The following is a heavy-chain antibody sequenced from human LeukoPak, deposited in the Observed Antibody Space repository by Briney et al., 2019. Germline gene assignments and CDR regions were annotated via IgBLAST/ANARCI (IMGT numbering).Heavy chain of an antibody. CDR3: ARDVEMGTIGHYFDS. Sequence: SGTLSLTCAVSGASISSGTYYWSWIRQHPGKGLEWIGYIYHSGSTFYNPSLKSRVTISADTSENQFSLNLRSVTAADTAIYYCARDVEMGTIGHYFDSGGQGTLVTVSS. V-gene: IGHV4-31*11. CDR2: IYHSGST. D-gene: IGHD5-24*01. CDR1: GASISSGTYY. J-gene: IGHJ4*02.